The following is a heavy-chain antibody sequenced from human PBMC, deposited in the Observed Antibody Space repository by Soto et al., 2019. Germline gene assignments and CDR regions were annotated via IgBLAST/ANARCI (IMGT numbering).Heavy chain of an antibody. Sequence: ASVKVSCKASGYTFTSYYMHWVRQAPGQGLEWMGIINPSGGSTSYAQKFQGRVTMTRDTSTSTVYMELSSLRSEDTAVYYCARSEVIWFGTNYGMDVWGQGTTVTVSS. CDR1: GYTFTSYY. D-gene: IGHD3-10*01. J-gene: IGHJ6*02. CDR2: INPSGGST. V-gene: IGHV1-46*01. CDR3: ARSEVIWFGTNYGMDV.